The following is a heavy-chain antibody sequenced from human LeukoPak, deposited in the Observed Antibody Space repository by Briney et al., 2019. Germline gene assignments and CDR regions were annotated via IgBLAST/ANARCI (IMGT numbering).Heavy chain of an antibody. V-gene: IGHV4-4*07. J-gene: IGHJ3*02. D-gene: IGHD3-3*01. CDR1: GGSIGSYY. Sequence: SETLSLTCTVSGGSIGSYYWSWIRQPAGKGLEWIGRIYTSGSTNYNPSLKSRVTMSVDTSKNQFSLKLSSVTAADTAVYYCARGTDLPDAFDIWGQGTMVTVSS. CDR3: ARGTDLPDAFDI. CDR2: IYTSGST.